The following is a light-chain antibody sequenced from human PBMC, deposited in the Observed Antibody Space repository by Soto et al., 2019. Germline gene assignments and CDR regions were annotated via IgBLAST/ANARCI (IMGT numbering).Light chain of an antibody. V-gene: IGKV3-15*01. CDR2: GAS. CDR1: QSVRSN. CDR3: QQYGSSPRT. J-gene: IGKJ1*01. Sequence: EILMTQAPGTLSVSPGERATLSFRASQSVRSNLAWYQQKPGQAPRLLIYGASTRATGIPARFSGSGSGTEFTLTISSLQSEDFAVYYCQQYGSSPRTFGQGTKVDIK.